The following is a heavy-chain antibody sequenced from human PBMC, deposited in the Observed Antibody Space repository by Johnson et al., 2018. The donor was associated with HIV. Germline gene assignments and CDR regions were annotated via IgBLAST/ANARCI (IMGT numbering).Heavy chain of an antibody. CDR2: IYSGGST. CDR3: ARQQLANPRDAFDI. CDR1: GFTVSHNY. V-gene: IGHV3-53*01. J-gene: IGHJ3*02. D-gene: IGHD6-13*01. Sequence: VQLVESGGGLIQPGGSLRLSCAASGFTVSHNYMSWVRQAPGEGLEWVSVIYSGGSTYYADSVKGRFTISRDNSKNTLYLQMNSLRAEDTAVYYCARQQLANPRDAFDIWGQGTMVTVSS.